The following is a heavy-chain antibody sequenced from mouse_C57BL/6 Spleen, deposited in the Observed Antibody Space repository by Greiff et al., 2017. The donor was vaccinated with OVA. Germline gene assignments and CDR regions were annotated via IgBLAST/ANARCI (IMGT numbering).Heavy chain of an antibody. CDR1: GYAFSSSW. D-gene: IGHD1-1*01. V-gene: IGHV1-82*01. J-gene: IGHJ2*01. CDR2: IYPGDGDT. CDR3: AREATVVVDY. Sequence: ESGPELVKPGASVKISCKASGYAFSSSWMNWVKQRPGKGLEWIGRIYPGDGDTNYNGKFKGKATLTADKSSSTAYMQLSSLTSEDSAVYFCAREATVVVDYWGQGTTLTVSS.